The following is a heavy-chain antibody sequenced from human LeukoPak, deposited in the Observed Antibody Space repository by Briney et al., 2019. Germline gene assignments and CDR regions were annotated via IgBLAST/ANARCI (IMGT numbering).Heavy chain of an antibody. CDR3: ARVRIRGGSYYGY. V-gene: IGHV1-8*02. CDR2: MNPNSGNT. J-gene: IGHJ4*02. D-gene: IGHD1-26*01. CDR1: DYTFTSYG. Sequence: ASVKVSCKASDYTFTSYGISWVRQAPGQGLEWMGWMNPNSGNTGYAQKFQGRVTMTRNTSISTAYMELSSLRSEDTAVYYCARVRIRGGSYYGYWGQGTLVTVSS.